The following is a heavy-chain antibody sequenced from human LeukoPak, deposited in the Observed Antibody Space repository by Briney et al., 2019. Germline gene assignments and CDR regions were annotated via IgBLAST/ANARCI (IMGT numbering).Heavy chain of an antibody. CDR3: ARVPSAAHYYYYYMDV. D-gene: IGHD2-2*01. J-gene: IGHJ6*03. Sequence: SVKVSCKASGGTFSSYAISWVRQAPGQGLEWMGGIIPIFGTANYAQKFQGRVTITTDESTSTAYMELSSLRSEDTAVYYCARVPSAAHYYYYYMDVWGKGTTVTVSS. CDR2: IIPIFGTA. CDR1: GGTFSSYA. V-gene: IGHV1-69*05.